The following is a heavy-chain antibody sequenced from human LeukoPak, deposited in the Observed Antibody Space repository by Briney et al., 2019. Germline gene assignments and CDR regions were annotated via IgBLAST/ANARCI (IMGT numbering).Heavy chain of an antibody. CDR2: IRGNGGAT. CDR1: GFTFSTYA. V-gene: IGHV3-23*01. D-gene: IGHD3-9*01. Sequence: PGGSLRLSCAASGFTFSTYAMTWVRQAPGKGLEWVSAIRGNGGATHYADSVKGRFTISRDNSKNTLYLQMNSLRAEDTAVYYCAKDHYDILTGPYDNWGQGTLVTVSS. J-gene: IGHJ4*02. CDR3: AKDHYDILTGPYDN.